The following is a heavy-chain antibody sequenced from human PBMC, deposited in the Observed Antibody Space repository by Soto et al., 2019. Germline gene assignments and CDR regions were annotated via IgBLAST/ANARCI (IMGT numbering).Heavy chain of an antibody. CDR2: INHSGST. CDR3: ARRRIAVASPDP. V-gene: IGHV4-34*01. J-gene: IGHJ5*02. Sequence: SETLSLTCAVYGGSFSGYYWSWIRQPPGKGLEWIGEINHSGSTNYNPSLKSRVTISVDTSKNQFSLKLSSVTAADTAVYCCARRRIAVASPDPWGQGTLVTVSS. CDR1: GGSFSGYY. D-gene: IGHD6-19*01.